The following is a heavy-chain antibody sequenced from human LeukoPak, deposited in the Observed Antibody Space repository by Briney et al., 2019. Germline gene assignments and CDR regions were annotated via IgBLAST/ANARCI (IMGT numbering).Heavy chain of an antibody. CDR3: ARASSANYYYYMDV. J-gene: IGHJ6*03. V-gene: IGHV4-39*07. D-gene: IGHD2-15*01. Sequence: SETLSLTCTVSYGSISTSSHYWGWIRQPPGKGLEWIGSINYSGSTYYNPSLKSRVSMSVDTPKNQFSLKLSSVTAADTAVYYCARASSANYYYYMDVWGKGTTVTVSS. CDR2: INYSGST. CDR1: YGSISTSSHY.